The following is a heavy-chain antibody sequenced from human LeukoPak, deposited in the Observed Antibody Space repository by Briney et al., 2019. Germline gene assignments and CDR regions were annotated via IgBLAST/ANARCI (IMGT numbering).Heavy chain of an antibody. J-gene: IGHJ4*02. CDR1: GGSISSSSYY. CDR3: ARDRIGGFDY. V-gene: IGHV4-39*06. CDR2: IYYSGST. D-gene: IGHD2-15*01. Sequence: PSETLSLTCTVSGGSISSSSYYWGWIRQPPGKGLEWIGSIYYSGSTYYNPSLKSRVTISVDTSKYQFPLKLSSVTAADTAVYYCARDRIGGFDYWGQGTLVTVSS.